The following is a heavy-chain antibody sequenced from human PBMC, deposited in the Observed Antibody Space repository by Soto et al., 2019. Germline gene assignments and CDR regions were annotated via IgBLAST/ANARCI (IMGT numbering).Heavy chain of an antibody. D-gene: IGHD6-19*01. Sequence: VASVKVSCKASGYTFTSYDINWVRQATGQGLEWMGWMNPNSGNTGYAQKFQGRVTMTRNTSISTAYMELSSLRSDDTAVYYCARGPRSIAVARHYFDYWGQGTLVTVSS. V-gene: IGHV1-8*01. CDR2: MNPNSGNT. J-gene: IGHJ4*02. CDR1: GYTFTSYD. CDR3: ARGPRSIAVARHYFDY.